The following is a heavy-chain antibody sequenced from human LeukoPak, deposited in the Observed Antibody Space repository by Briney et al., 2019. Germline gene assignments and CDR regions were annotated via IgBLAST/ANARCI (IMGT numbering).Heavy chain of an antibody. D-gene: IGHD3-9*01. V-gene: IGHV3-48*03. CDR1: GFTFSSYE. J-gene: IGHJ3*02. Sequence: GGSLRLSCAASGFTFSSYEMNWVRQAPGKGLEWVSYISSSGSTIYYADSVKGRFTISRDNAKNSLYLQMNSLRAEDTAVYYCASGPPLVMHAFDIWGQGTMVTVSS. CDR2: ISSSGSTI. CDR3: ASGPPLVMHAFDI.